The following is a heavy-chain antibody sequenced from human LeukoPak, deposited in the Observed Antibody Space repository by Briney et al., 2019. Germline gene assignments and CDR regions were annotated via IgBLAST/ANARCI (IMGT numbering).Heavy chain of an antibody. CDR1: GYTLTELS. J-gene: IGHJ1*01. CDR3: ALPAYSSGWGPSIAEYFQH. CDR2: FDPEDGET. V-gene: IGHV1-24*01. D-gene: IGHD6-19*01. Sequence: ASVKVSCKVSGYTLTELSMHWVRQAPGKGLEWMGGFDPEDGETIYAQKFQGRVTMTEDTSTDTVYMELSSLRSEDTAVYYCALPAYSSGWGPSIAEYFQHWGQGTLVTVSS.